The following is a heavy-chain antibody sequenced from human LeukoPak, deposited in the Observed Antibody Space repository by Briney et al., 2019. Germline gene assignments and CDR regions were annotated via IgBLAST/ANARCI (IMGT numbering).Heavy chain of an antibody. Sequence: ASETLSLTCAVYGGSFSGYYWSWIRQPPGKGLEWIGEINHSGSTNYNPSLKSRVTISVDTSKNQFSLKLSSVTAADTAVYYCARDRGIADLWGRGTLVTVSS. CDR3: ARDRGIADL. J-gene: IGHJ2*01. CDR1: GGSFSGYY. V-gene: IGHV4-34*01. D-gene: IGHD6-13*01. CDR2: INHSGST.